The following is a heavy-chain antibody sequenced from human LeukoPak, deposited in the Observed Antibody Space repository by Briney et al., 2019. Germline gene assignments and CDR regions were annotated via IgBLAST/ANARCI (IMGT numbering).Heavy chain of an antibody. CDR3: ASLYYYDSSGYRETFVDY. J-gene: IGHJ4*02. D-gene: IGHD3-22*01. V-gene: IGHV3-74*03. Sequence: GGSLRLSCAASGFTFSRYWMLWVRQAPGKGPLWVSRINSDGSSTKYADTVEGRFVISRDNARNILYPQMNSLRAEDTAVYYCASLYYYDSSGYRETFVDYWGQGTLVTVSS. CDR2: INSDGSST. CDR1: GFTFSRYW.